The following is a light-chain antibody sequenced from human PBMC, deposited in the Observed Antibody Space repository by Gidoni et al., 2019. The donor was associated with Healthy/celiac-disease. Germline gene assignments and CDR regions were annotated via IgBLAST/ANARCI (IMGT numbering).Light chain of an antibody. V-gene: IGKV1-39*01. CDR2: AAS. Sequence: DIQMTQSPSSLSASVGDRVTITCRASQSISSYLNWYQQKPGKAPKLLIYAASSLQSGVPSRFSGSGSGTDFTLTIRRLQPEDFATYYCQQSYSTLLYTFGQGTKLEIK. CDR1: QSISSY. CDR3: QQSYSTLLYT. J-gene: IGKJ2*01.